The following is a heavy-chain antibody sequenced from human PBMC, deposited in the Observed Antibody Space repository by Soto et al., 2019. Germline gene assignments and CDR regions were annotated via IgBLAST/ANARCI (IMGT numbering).Heavy chain of an antibody. D-gene: IGHD6-13*01. CDR2: ISGDGNTT. CDR1: GFSFSTYW. J-gene: IGHJ4*02. CDR3: TRGPRVDSAGTGAH. Sequence: DVQLVESGGGLAQPGGSLRLSCTASGFSFSTYWMHWVRQVPGKGPVWVSRISGDGNTTTYADSVKGRFTISRDNANNILYLEMNTLRAVDTAVYHCTRGPRVDSAGTGAHWGQGTLVTVSS. V-gene: IGHV3-74*03.